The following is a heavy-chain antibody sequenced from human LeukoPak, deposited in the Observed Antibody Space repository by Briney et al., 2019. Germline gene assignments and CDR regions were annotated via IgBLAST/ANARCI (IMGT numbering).Heavy chain of an antibody. D-gene: IGHD3-3*01. Sequence: SETLSLPCTVSGGSISSYYWSGVRQPPGKGLEWIGYIYYSGNTNYNPSLKSRLTMSEDRSRNQFSLNLNSVTAADTAVYYCARINWNYFDYWGQGILVTVAS. CDR3: ARINWNYFDY. V-gene: IGHV4-59*08. CDR2: IYYSGNT. J-gene: IGHJ4*02. CDR1: GGSISSYY.